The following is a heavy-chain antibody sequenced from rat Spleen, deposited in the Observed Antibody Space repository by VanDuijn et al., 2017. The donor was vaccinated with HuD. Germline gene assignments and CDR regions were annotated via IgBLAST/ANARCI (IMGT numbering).Heavy chain of an antibody. CDR3: SRRLRTWDLDWYFDF. D-gene: IGHD5-1*01. J-gene: IGHJ1*01. CDR2: ISSDVNST. Sequence: EVQLVESGGGLVQPGRSMKLSCAASGFTFSNYDMAWVRQAPGKGLEWVATISSDVNSTNYRVSVKGRFTVSRDNAKSTLYLQMDSLRSEDTATYYCSRRLRTWDLDWYFDFWGPGTMVTVSS. V-gene: IGHV5-7*01. CDR1: GFTFSNYD.